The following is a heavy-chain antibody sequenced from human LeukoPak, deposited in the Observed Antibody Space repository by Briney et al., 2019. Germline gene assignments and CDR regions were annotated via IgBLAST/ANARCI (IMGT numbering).Heavy chain of an antibody. CDR2: ISSSSSYI. V-gene: IGHV3-21*01. D-gene: IGHD3-9*01. CDR1: GFTFSRYT. J-gene: IGHJ4*02. Sequence: GSLRLSCAASGFTFSRYTMNWVRQAPGKGLEWVSSISSSSSYIYYADSVKGRFTISRDNAKNSLYLQMNSLRAEDTAVYYCARHSDYDILTGPNDYWGQGTLVTVSS. CDR3: ARHSDYDILTGPNDY.